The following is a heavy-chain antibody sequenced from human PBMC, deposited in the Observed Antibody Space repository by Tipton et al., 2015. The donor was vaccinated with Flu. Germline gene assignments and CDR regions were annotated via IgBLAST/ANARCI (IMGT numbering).Heavy chain of an antibody. CDR1: GFTFSSYG. Sequence: SLRLSCAASGFTFSSYGMHWVRQAPGKGLEWVAVISYDGSNKYYADSVKGRFTISRDNSKNTLYLQMNSLRAEDTAVYYCAKDPDGAYCGGDCYSGFDYWGQGTLVPVSS. CDR3: AKDPDGAYCGGDCYSGFDY. D-gene: IGHD2-21*02. V-gene: IGHV3-30*18. CDR2: ISYDGSNK. J-gene: IGHJ4*02.